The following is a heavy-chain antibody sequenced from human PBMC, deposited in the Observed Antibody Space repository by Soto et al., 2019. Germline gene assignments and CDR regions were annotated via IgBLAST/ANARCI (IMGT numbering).Heavy chain of an antibody. D-gene: IGHD1-26*01. CDR3: AAVPPETRVGAGPDYYYGMDV. Sequence: ASVKVSCKASGFTFTSSAVQWVRQARGQRLEWIGWIVVGSGNTNYAQKFQERVTITRDMSTSTAYMELSSLRSEDTAVYYCAAVPPETRVGAGPDYYYGMDVWGQGTTVTVSS. CDR1: GFTFTSSA. CDR2: IVVGSGNT. J-gene: IGHJ6*02. V-gene: IGHV1-58*01.